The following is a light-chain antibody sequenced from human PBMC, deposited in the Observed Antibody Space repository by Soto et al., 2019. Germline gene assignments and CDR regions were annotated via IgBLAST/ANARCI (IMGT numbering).Light chain of an antibody. CDR1: QISMRKY. CDR2: DAS. Sequence: EIVLTQSPGTLSLSPGKRATLSCRASQISMRKYLAWYQQRFGQAPRLLIYDASRRATGIPDRFSGSGSGTDFTLTISGLEPEDFAVYYCQQYDSSPPITFGQGTRLEIK. V-gene: IGKV3-20*01. J-gene: IGKJ5*01. CDR3: QQYDSSPPIT.